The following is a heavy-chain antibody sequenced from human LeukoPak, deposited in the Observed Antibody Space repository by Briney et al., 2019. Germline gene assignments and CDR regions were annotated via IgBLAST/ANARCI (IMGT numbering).Heavy chain of an antibody. J-gene: IGHJ5*02. CDR1: GFVVTANY. V-gene: IGHV3-53*01. CDR3: ARDLVRQLAYCGGDCYSPFDP. CDR2: ISIGGDT. D-gene: IGHD2-21*02. Sequence: GGSLRLSCAGSGFVVTANYLAWARQAPGKGLEWVSTISIGGDTYYGDSVKGRSAISRDESTNTLSLHLDSLRAEDTAVYYCARDLVRQLAYCGGDCYSPFDPWGQGTLVTVSS.